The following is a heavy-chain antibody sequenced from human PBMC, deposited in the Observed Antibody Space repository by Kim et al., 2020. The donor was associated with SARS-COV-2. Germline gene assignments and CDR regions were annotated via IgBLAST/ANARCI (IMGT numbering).Heavy chain of an antibody. Sequence: GGSLRLSCAASGFTFSTYAMHWVRQAPGKGLEWVALVWFDGRNKYYADSVRGRFSISRDNSKNTLYLQMNSLRVEDTALYFCARDHLYGDQSAPFDYWGQGTLVTVSS. CDR2: VWFDGRNK. V-gene: IGHV3-33*08. D-gene: IGHD4-17*01. CDR3: ARDHLYGDQSAPFDY. CDR1: GFTFSTYA. J-gene: IGHJ4*02.